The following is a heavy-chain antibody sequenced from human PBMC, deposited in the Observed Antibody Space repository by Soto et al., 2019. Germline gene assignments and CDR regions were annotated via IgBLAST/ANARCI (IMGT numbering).Heavy chain of an antibody. CDR2: NSAYNGNT. V-gene: IGHV1-18*01. Sequence: ASVKVSCKASGYTFTSYGISWVRQAPGQGLEWMGWNSAYNGNTNYAQKLQGRVTMTTDTSTSTAYMELRSLRSDDTAVYYCAAHRAGGWFDYWGQGTLVTVSS. J-gene: IGHJ4*02. CDR1: GYTFTSYG. CDR3: AAHRAGGWFDY. D-gene: IGHD6-19*01.